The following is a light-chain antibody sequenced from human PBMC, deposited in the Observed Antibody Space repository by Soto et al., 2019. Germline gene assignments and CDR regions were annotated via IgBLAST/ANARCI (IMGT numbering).Light chain of an antibody. CDR3: QPYGSSWRT. V-gene: IGKV3-20*01. Sequence: EIVLTQSPGTLSLSPGERATLSCRASQSVSSSYLAWYQQKPGQAPRLLIYGASSRATGIPDRFSGSGSGTDFTLMISILVPEDFAVYYCQPYGSSWRTFGQRTKVNIK. J-gene: IGKJ1*01. CDR1: QSVSSSY. CDR2: GAS.